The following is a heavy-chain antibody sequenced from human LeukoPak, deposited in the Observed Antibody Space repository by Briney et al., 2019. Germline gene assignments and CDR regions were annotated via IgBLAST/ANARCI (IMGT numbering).Heavy chain of an antibody. D-gene: IGHD1-26*01. CDR2: INAGNGNT. J-gene: IGHJ6*02. CDR3: ARAGLGATRYYYYGMDV. CDR1: GYTFTSYA. Sequence: ASVKVSCKASGYTFTSYAMHWVRQAPGQRLEWMGWINAGNGNTKYSQKFQGRVTITRDTSASTAYMELSSLRSEDTAVYYCARAGLGATRYYYYGMDVWGQGTTVTASS. V-gene: IGHV1-3*01.